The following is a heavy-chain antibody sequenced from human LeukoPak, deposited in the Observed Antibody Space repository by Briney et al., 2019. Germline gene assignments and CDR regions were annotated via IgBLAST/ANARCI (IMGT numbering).Heavy chain of an antibody. CDR3: AKDPETYYDFWSGYSPHFDY. D-gene: IGHD3-3*01. CDR1: GFTFSSYA. V-gene: IGHV3-23*01. J-gene: IGHJ4*02. Sequence: GGSLRLSCAASGFTFSSYAMSWVRQAPGKGLEWVPAISGSGGSTYYADSVKGRFTISRDNSKNTLYLQMNSLRAEDTAVYYCAKDPETYYDFWSGYSPHFDYWGQGTLVTVSS. CDR2: ISGSGGST.